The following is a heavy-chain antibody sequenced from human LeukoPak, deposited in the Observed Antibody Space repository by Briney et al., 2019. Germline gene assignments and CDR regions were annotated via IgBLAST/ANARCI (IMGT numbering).Heavy chain of an antibody. V-gene: IGHV1-46*01. CDR3: ARGSVYSSSWYGAFDI. D-gene: IGHD6-13*01. CDR1: GYTFTSHF. J-gene: IGHJ3*02. Sequence: ASVKVSCKASGYTFTSHFLHWVRQAPGQGLEWMGIINPRGGSTSYAQKFQGRVTITADKSTSTAYMELSSLRSEDTAVYYCARGSVYSSSWYGAFDIWGQGTMVTVSS. CDR2: INPRGGST.